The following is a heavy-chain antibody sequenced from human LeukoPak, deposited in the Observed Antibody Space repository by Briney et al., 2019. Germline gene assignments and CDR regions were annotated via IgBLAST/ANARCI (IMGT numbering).Heavy chain of an antibody. Sequence: ASAKVSCKASGYXFTSYYIHWVRQAPGQGLEWMGIINPGTGSTTYAQKFQGRVTMTRDTSTSTVYMELNSLTSEDTAVYYCARDHSVDFWSGYYPGGWFDPWGQGTLVTVSS. CDR2: INPGTGST. V-gene: IGHV1-46*01. D-gene: IGHD3-3*01. CDR3: ARDHSVDFWSGYYPGGWFDP. J-gene: IGHJ5*02. CDR1: GYXFTSYY.